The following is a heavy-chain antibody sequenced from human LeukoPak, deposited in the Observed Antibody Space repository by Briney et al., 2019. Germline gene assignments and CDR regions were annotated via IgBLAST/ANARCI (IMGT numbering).Heavy chain of an antibody. D-gene: IGHD6-13*01. CDR2: ISGSGGST. CDR3: ARDPPGIAAVYYFDY. CDR1: GFTFSIYA. Sequence: GGSLRLSCAAAGFTFSIYAMSWVRQAPGKGLEWVSAISGSGGSTYYADSVKGRFTISRDNSKNTLYLQMNSLRAEDTAVYHCARDPPGIAAVYYFDYWGQGTLVTVSS. J-gene: IGHJ4*02. V-gene: IGHV3-23*01.